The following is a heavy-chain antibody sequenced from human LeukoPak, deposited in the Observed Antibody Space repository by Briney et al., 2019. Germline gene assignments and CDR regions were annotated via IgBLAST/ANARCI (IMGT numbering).Heavy chain of an antibody. Sequence: GGSLRLSCAASGFTFSSYGMHWVRQAPGKGLEWVAFIRYDGSNKYYADSVKGRFTISRDNSKNTLYLQMNSLRTEDTAVYYCAKRYSNSWNVDYWGQGTQVTVSS. J-gene: IGHJ4*02. V-gene: IGHV3-30*02. CDR3: AKRYSNSWNVDY. CDR2: IRYDGSNK. D-gene: IGHD6-13*01. CDR1: GFTFSSYG.